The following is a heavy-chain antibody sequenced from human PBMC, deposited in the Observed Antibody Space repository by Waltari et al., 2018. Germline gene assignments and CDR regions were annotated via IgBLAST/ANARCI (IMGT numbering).Heavy chain of an antibody. D-gene: IGHD3-3*01. CDR1: GFLIRYGYH. CDR3: AGVADLLITTFNLWFDA. Sequence: QVQLQESGPGLVKRSETLSLTCDVSGFLIRYGYHWGWIRQLPGQGVQWIGSDHHSASRHYRPSLKLRVTISVGKSKTHFVLSLTSVTAADTAVYFCAGVADLLITTFNLWFDAWGQGILVTVSS. CDR2: DHHSASR. J-gene: IGHJ5*02. V-gene: IGHV4-38-2*01.